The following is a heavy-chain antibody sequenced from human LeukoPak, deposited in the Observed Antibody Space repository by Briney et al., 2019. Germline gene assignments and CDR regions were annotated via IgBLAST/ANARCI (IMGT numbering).Heavy chain of an antibody. CDR2: IFPDDSNT. CDR3: VRQGDDYNTGFDY. V-gene: IGHV5-51*01. J-gene: IGHJ4*02. D-gene: IGHD5-24*01. CDR1: GYSFASSW. Sequence: GESLKISCTASGYSFASSWIAWVRQMPGKGLEWMGIIFPDDSNTGYNPSFQGQVTMSADKSVSTAYLQWSSLKASDTAIYYCVRQGDDYNTGFDYWGQGTLVAVFS.